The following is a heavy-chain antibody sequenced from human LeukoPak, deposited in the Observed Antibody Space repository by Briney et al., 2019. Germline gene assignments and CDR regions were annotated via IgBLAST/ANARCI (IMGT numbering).Heavy chain of an antibody. J-gene: IGHJ4*02. Sequence: PGGSLRLSCVASGFSLSIYAMRWVRQAPGKGLEWVSGISARGDSTYYADSVKGRFTISRDNSKNTLFLQMNSLRAEDTAVYYCAKLPMYTSGWFPPTKWGQGTLVTVSS. CDR1: GFSLSIYA. V-gene: IGHV3-23*01. D-gene: IGHD6-19*01. CDR2: ISARGDST. CDR3: AKLPMYTSGWFPPTK.